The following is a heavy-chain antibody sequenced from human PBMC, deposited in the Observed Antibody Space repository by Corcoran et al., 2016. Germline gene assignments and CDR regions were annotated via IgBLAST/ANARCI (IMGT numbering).Heavy chain of an antibody. CDR3: ARDGDSSVWSRFDP. CDR2: INAGNGNT. J-gene: IGHJ5*02. CDR1: GYTFTSYA. Sequence: QVQLVQSGAEVKKPGASVKVSCKASGYTFTSYAMHWVRQAPGQRLEWMGWINAGNGNTQYSQKFQGRVTITTDTAASTVYMERSSLRSEATAVEYGARDGDSSVWSRFDPWGQGTLVTVSS. V-gene: IGHV1-3*01. D-gene: IGHD6-19*01.